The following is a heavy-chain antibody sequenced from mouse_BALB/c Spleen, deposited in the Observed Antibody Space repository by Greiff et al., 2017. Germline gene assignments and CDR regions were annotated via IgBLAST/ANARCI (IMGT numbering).Heavy chain of an antibody. D-gene: IGHD2-1*01. CDR2: ISSGGSYT. CDR1: GFTFSSYG. J-gene: IGHJ4*01. Sequence: EVMLVESGGDLVKPGGSLKLSCAASGFTFSSYGMSWVRQTPDKRLEWVATISSGGSYTYYPDSVKGRFTISRDNAKNTLYLQMSSLKSEDTAMYYCARRGGNYSHYYAMDYWGQGTSVTVSS. CDR3: ARRGGNYSHYYAMDY. V-gene: IGHV5-6*02.